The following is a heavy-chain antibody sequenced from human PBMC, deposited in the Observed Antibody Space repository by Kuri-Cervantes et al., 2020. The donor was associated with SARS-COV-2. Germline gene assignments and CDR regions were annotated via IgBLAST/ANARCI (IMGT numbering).Heavy chain of an antibody. V-gene: IGHV4-38-2*01. CDR2: IYHSGST. CDR1: GYSISSGHY. D-gene: IGHD2-2*01. CDR3: ARGVFVGYCSSTSCPYFDY. J-gene: IGHJ4*02. Sequence: SETLSLTCAVSGYSISSGHYWGWIRQPPGKGLEWIGSIYHSGSTYYNPSLKSRVTISVDTSKNQFSLKLSSVTAADTAVYYCARGVFVGYCSSTSCPYFDYWGQGTLVTVSS.